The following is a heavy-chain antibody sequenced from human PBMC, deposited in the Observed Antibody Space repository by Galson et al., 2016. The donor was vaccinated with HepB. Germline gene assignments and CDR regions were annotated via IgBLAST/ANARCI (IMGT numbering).Heavy chain of an antibody. V-gene: IGHV3-74*01. Sequence: SLRLSCAASGFAFSSHWMHWVRQDLGKGLVWVSRINSDGTISNYADSVTGRFTISRDNAKSTLYLQMNSLRAEDTAVYFRVRDHSVVPTTSYNWFDPWGRGTLVTVSS. CDR3: VRDHSVVPTTSYNWFDP. J-gene: IGHJ5*02. CDR2: INSDGTIS. D-gene: IGHD1-1*01. CDR1: GFAFSSHW.